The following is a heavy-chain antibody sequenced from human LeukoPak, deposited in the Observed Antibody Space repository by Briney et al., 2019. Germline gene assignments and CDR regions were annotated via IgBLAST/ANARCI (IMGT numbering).Heavy chain of an antibody. D-gene: IGHD2-15*01. V-gene: IGHV4-34*01. CDR1: GGSFSGYY. Sequence: PSETLSLTCAVYGGSFSGYYWSWIRQPPGKGLEWIGEINHSGSTNYNPSLKSRVTISVDTSKNQFSLKLSSVTAADTAVYYCASRTGYCSGGSCYRGGWFDPWGQGTLVTVSS. J-gene: IGHJ5*02. CDR3: ASRTGYCSGGSCYRGGWFDP. CDR2: INHSGST.